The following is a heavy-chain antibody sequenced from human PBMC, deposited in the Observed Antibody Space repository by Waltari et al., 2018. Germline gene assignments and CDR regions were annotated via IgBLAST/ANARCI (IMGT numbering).Heavy chain of an antibody. J-gene: IGHJ3*02. CDR2: IYYSGST. D-gene: IGHD3-22*01. CDR3: ASTYDSSGLDDAFDI. CDR1: GGSISSGGYY. V-gene: IGHV4-31*03. Sequence: QVQLQESGPGLVKPSQTLSLTCTVSGGSISSGGYYWSWIRQHPGKGLEWIGYIYYSGSTYYNPSLKSRVTISVDTSKNQFSPKLSSVTAADTAVYYCASTYDSSGLDDAFDIWGQGTMVTVSS.